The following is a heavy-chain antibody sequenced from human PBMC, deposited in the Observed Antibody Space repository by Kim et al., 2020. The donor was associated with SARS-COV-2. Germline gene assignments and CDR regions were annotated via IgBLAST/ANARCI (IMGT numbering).Heavy chain of an antibody. CDR2: IKRPDDSA. J-gene: IGHJ4*02. V-gene: IGHV3-23*01. Sequence: GGSLRLSCVASGFSFGTFDMSWVRQAPGKGLKWVSVIKRPDDSAYYAESVKARFTVSRDSARNTLYLQMNSLRVDDTAVYYCVKGAWLDYWGPGTLLTAS. CDR1: GFSFGTFD. CDR3: VKGAWLDY. D-gene: IGHD5-12*01.